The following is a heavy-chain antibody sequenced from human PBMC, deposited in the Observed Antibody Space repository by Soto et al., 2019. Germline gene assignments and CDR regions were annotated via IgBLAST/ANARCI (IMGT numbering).Heavy chain of an antibody. Sequence: QVQLVESGGGVVQPGRSLRLSCAASGFTFSSHAMHWVRQAPGKGLEWVAVISYDGSNKYYADSVKGRFTISRDNSKNTLYLQMNSLRAEDTAVYYCARNPPRRYSYGYVWGFDYWGQGTLVTVSS. D-gene: IGHD5-18*01. CDR3: ARNPPRRYSYGYVWGFDY. J-gene: IGHJ4*02. CDR2: ISYDGSNK. V-gene: IGHV3-30-3*01. CDR1: GFTFSSHA.